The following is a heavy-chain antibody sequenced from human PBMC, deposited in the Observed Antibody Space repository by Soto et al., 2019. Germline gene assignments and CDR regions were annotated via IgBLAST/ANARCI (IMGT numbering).Heavy chain of an antibody. CDR1: GFTFSSHG. Sequence: QVQLVESGGGVVQPGRSLRLSCAASGFTFSSHGRHWVRQAPGKGLEWVAVIWYDGSYKYYADSVKGRFAISRDNSKNTLFLQMNSLRAEDTAVYYCARQSYSGYDLDYWGQGTLVTVSS. D-gene: IGHD5-12*01. J-gene: IGHJ4*02. CDR3: ARQSYSGYDLDY. V-gene: IGHV3-33*01. CDR2: IWYDGSYK.